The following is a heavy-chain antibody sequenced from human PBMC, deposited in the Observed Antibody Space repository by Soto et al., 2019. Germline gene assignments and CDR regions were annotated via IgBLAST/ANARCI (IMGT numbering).Heavy chain of an antibody. D-gene: IGHD3-3*01. V-gene: IGHV3-30*18. CDR1: GFTFSSHG. J-gene: IGHJ1*01. Sequence: QVQLVESGGGVVQPGRTLRLSCTASGFTFSSHGMHWVRQAPGKGLDWVAVVSFDGTNKNYADSVSGRFTISRDQSKNKLCLLMSRLICEDTSVYYVVNGYRSGVEYFQSWGQGTLGTFSS. CDR2: VSFDGTNK. CDR3: VNGYRSGVEYFQS.